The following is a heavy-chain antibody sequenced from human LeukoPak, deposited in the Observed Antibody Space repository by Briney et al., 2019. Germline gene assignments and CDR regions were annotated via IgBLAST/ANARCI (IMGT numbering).Heavy chain of an antibody. CDR3: ARVAMVRGVDEYFQH. J-gene: IGHJ1*01. Sequence: ASVKVSCEASGNTFTSFYMHWVRQAPGQGLEWMGIINPSGGSTSYAQKFQGRVTMTRDTSTSTVYMELSSLRSEDTAVYYCARVAMVRGVDEYFQHWGQGTLVTVSS. CDR1: GNTFTSFY. CDR2: INPSGGST. D-gene: IGHD3-10*01. V-gene: IGHV1-46*01.